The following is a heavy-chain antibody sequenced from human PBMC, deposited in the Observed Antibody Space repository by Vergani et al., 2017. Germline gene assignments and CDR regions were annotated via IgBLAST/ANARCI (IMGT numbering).Heavy chain of an antibody. V-gene: IGHV1-69*13. CDR2: IIPIFGTA. D-gene: IGHD3-9*01. J-gene: IGHJ6*02. CDR3: ARYGSYYDILTGYLPSQPRTRAERGYYYGMDV. Sequence: QVQLVQSGAEVKKPGSSVKVSCKASGGTFSSYAISWVRQAPGQGLEWMGRIIPIFGTANYAQKFQGRVTITADESTSTAYMELSSLRSEDTAVYYCARYGSYYDILTGYLPSQPRTRAERGYYYGMDVWGQGTTVTVSS. CDR1: GGTFSSYA.